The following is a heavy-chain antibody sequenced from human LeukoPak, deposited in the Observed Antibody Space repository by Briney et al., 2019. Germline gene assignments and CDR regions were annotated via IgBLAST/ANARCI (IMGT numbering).Heavy chain of an antibody. V-gene: IGHV4-30-4*01. CDR2: IYYSGST. Sequence: SQTLSLTCTVSGGSISSGDYYWSWIRQPPGKGLEWIVYIYYSGSTYYNPSLKSRVTISVDTSKNQFSLKLSSVTAADTAVYYCARTRITIFGVVIPAFDIWGQGTMVTVSS. J-gene: IGHJ3*02. CDR3: ARTRITIFGVVIPAFDI. D-gene: IGHD3-3*01. CDR1: GGSISSGDYY.